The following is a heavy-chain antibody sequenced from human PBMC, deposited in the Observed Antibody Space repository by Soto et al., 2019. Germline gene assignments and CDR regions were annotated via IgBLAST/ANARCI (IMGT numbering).Heavy chain of an antibody. CDR3: ARIGGWSTTVTTSLYYYYGMDV. CDR1: GFTFSSYW. J-gene: IGHJ6*02. V-gene: IGHV3-7*03. D-gene: IGHD4-17*01. CDR2: IKQDGSEK. Sequence: VGSLRLSCAASGFTFSSYWMSWVRQAPGKGLEWVANIKQDGSEKYYVDSVKGRFTISRDNAKNSLYLQMNSLRAEGTAVYYCARIGGWSTTVTTSLYYYYGMDVWGQGTTVTVSS.